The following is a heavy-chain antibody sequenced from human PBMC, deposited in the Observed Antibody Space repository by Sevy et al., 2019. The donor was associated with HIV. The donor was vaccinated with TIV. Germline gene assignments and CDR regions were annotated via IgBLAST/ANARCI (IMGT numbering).Heavy chain of an antibody. D-gene: IGHD5-18*01. CDR1: GFTFSDAW. V-gene: IGHV3-15*01. J-gene: IGHJ4*02. Sequence: GGSLRLSCAAPGFTFSDAWMSWVRQAPGKGLEWVGRIKSISDDGTTDYAAPVKGRVTISRDDSKSTLSLQMDSLKTDDTAVYYCFVWIQLWAYWGQGTLVTVSS. CDR2: IKSISDDGTT. CDR3: FVWIQLWAY.